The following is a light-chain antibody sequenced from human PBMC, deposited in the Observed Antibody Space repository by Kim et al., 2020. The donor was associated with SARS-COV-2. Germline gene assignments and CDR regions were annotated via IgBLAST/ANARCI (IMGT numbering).Light chain of an antibody. CDR1: QNINSW. CDR2: KAS. Sequence: SASVGDTVTITCLATQNINSWLAWYQQKPGKAPKLLIYKASYLQSGVPSRFSGSESETEFTLTISSVQPDDFGTYYCQQYHTWVFSFGQGTKLE. V-gene: IGKV1-5*03. CDR3: QQYHTWVFS. J-gene: IGKJ2*03.